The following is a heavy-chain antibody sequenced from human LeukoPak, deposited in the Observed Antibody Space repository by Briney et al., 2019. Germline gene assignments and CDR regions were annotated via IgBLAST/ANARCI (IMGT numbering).Heavy chain of an antibody. J-gene: IGHJ4*02. CDR1: GGSISNYY. D-gene: IGHD1-26*01. CDR2: THYSGNT. V-gene: IGHV4-59*08. Sequence: PSETLSLTCTVSGGSISNYYWSWIRQPPGQGLEWIGFTHYSGNTNDNPSLKSRLTISLDTSSDQVSLKLSSVTAADTAVYYCARHLGGSHSPFDYWGQGTLVTVPS. CDR3: ARHLGGSHSPFDY.